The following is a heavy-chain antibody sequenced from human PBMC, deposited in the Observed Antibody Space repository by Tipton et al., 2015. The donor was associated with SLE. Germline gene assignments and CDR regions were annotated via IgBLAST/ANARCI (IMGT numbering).Heavy chain of an antibody. J-gene: IGHJ1*01. CDR2: ISAYNGNT. V-gene: IGHV1-18*04. Sequence: QVQLVQSGAEVKKPGASVKVSCKASGYTFTSYGMSWVRQAPGQGLEWMGWISAYNGNTNYAQKLQGRVTMTTDTSTSTAYMELRSLRSDDTAVYYCARGDYYDSSGYYYPLNGFQHWGQGTLVTVSS. CDR1: GYTFTSYG. CDR3: ARGDYYDSSGYYYPLNGFQH. D-gene: IGHD3-22*01.